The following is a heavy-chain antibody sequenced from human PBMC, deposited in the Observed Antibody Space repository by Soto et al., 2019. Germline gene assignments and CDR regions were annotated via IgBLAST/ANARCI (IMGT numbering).Heavy chain of an antibody. J-gene: IGHJ4*02. V-gene: IGHV4-34*01. CDR1: GGSFSGYY. Sequence: QVQLQQWGAGLLKPSETLSLTCAVYGGSFSGYYWSWIRQPPGKGLEWIGEINHSGSTNYNPSLKSRVTISVDMSKNQFSLKLSSVTAADTAVYYCARGLSGGSSGWYERPIHFDYWGQGTLVTVSS. CDR3: ARGLSGGSSGWYERPIHFDY. D-gene: IGHD6-19*01. CDR2: INHSGST.